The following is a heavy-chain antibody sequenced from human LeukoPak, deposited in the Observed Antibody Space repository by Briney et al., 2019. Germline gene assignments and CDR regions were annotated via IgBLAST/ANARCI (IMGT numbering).Heavy chain of an antibody. D-gene: IGHD6-19*01. CDR1: GGSIRSYY. V-gene: IGHV4-59*07. CDR2: IYYSGNT. Sequence: SDTLSLTCTVSGGSIRSYYWSWIRQPPGKGLEWIGYIYYSGNTNYNPSLKSRVTISVDTSKNQFSLKLSSVTAADTAVYYCARAAGSGWYRWLIDYWGQGTLVTVSS. J-gene: IGHJ4*02. CDR3: ARAAGSGWYRWLIDY.